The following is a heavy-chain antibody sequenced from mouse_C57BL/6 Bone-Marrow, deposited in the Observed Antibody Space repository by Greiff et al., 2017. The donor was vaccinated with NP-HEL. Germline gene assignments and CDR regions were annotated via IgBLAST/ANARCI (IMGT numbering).Heavy chain of an antibody. V-gene: IGHV1-74*01. D-gene: IGHD2-5*01. CDR1: GYTFTSYW. CDR2: IHPSDSDT. Sequence: QVQLQQPGAELVKPGASVKVSCTASGYTFTSYWMHWVKQRPGQGLEWIGRIHPSDSDTNYTQKFKGKATLTVDKSSSTAYMQLSSLTSEDSAVYDCAITSDYRNYVGIWYAIDYWGKGTSVTVSS. J-gene: IGHJ4*01. CDR3: AITSDYRNYVGIWYAIDY.